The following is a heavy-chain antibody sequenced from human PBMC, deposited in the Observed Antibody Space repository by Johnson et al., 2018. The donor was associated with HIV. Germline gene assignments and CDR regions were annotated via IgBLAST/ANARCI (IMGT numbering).Heavy chain of an antibody. D-gene: IGHD2-15*01. V-gene: IGHV3-23*04. CDR3: ARDKCSGGSCYDDDVFDI. Sequence: VQLVESGGGLIQPGGSLRVSCAASGFKYAASGLAFSNYAVKWVSHTPGGDGGTSFADSVRGRYIISRDNSKNTLYLQMNSLRAEDTAIYYCARDKCSGGSCYDDDVFDIWGQGTMVTVSS. CDR1: GFKYAAS. CDR2: TPGGDGGT. J-gene: IGHJ3*02.